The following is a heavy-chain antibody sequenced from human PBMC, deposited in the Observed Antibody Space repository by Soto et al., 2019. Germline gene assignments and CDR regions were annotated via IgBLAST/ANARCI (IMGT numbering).Heavy chain of an antibody. CDR3: ARQSYYDVLTGYLNWFDS. J-gene: IGHJ5*01. D-gene: IGHD3-9*01. V-gene: IGHV5-51*01. CDR1: GFSFTSYW. Sequence: HGESLKISCKGSGFSFTSYWIGWVRQMPGKGLEWMGIISPIDSDTRYSPSFEGQVTISADNSINTAYLQWSSLKASDTGIYYCARQSYYDVLTGYLNWFDSWGRGTQVTVSS. CDR2: ISPIDSDT.